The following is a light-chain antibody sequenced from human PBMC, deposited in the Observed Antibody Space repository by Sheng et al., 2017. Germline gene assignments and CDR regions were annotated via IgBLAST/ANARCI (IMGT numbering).Light chain of an antibody. CDR3: QQYGTSPLT. J-gene: IGKJ4*01. CDR2: DAS. V-gene: IGKV3-20*01. CDR1: QSVDSTY. Sequence: EIVLTQSPDTLSLSPGERGTLSCRASQSVDSTYLAWYQQKPGQTPRLLIYDASTRATGIPDRFSGSGSGTDFTLTISRLEPEDFAVYYCQQYGTSPLTFGGGTKVEIK.